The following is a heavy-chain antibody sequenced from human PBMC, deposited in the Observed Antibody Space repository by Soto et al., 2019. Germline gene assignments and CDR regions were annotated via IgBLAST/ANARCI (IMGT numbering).Heavy chain of an antibody. CDR1: SGSISTYY. Sequence: SETLSLTCTVSSGSISTYYWSWIRQPPGKGLEWIGYIYYTGSTNYNTSLKSRVVISMDTSKNQFSLNLTSVTAADTAVYFCAIRFGWLQHYWGQGIQVPVAS. CDR2: IYYTGST. D-gene: IGHD3-10*01. J-gene: IGHJ4*02. V-gene: IGHV4-59*08. CDR3: AIRFGWLQHY.